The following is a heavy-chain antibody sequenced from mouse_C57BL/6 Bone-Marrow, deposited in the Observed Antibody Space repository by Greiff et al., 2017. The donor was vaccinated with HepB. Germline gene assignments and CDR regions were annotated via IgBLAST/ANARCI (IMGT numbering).Heavy chain of an antibody. CDR2: IDPETGGT. Sequence: VQLQQSGAELVRPGASVTLSCKASGYTFTDYEMHWVKQTPVHGLEWIGAIDPETGGTAYNQKFKGKAILTADKSSSTAYMELRSLTSEDSAVYYCTKGRDYAMDYWGQGPSVTVSS. CDR3: TKGRDYAMDY. CDR1: GYTFTDYE. V-gene: IGHV1-15*01. J-gene: IGHJ4*01.